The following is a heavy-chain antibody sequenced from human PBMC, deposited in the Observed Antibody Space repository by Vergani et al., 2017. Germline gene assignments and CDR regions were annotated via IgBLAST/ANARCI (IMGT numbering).Heavy chain of an antibody. CDR2: ICHTEDT. CDR1: GDSISSNNC. V-gene: IGHV4-4*03. CDR3: AREGYCTNGVCFTLFDV. J-gene: IGHJ4*02. Sequence: QVQLQESGPGLVKPPGTLSLTCAVSGDSISSNNCWTWVRQPPGKGLEWIGEICHTEDTKYSPSLKSRVTISIDTSPHQFSLNLRSVTAADTAVYYCAREGYCTNGVCFTLFDVWGQGALVTVSS. D-gene: IGHD2-8*01.